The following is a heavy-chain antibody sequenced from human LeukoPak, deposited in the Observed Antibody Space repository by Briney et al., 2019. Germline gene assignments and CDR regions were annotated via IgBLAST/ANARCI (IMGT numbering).Heavy chain of an antibody. CDR3: AREILTGGQIGDY. V-gene: IGHV3-7*01. CDR2: IKQDGSEK. CDR1: GFTFSSYW. D-gene: IGHD3-9*01. J-gene: IGHJ4*02. Sequence: GGSLRLSCAASGFTFSSYWMSWVRQAPGKGLEWVANIKQDGSEKYYVDSVKGRFTISRDNAKNSLYLQMNSLRAEDTAVYYCAREILTGGQIGDYWGQGTLVTVSS.